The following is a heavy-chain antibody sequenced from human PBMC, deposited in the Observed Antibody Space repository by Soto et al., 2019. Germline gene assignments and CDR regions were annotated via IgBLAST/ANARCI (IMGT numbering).Heavy chain of an antibody. V-gene: IGHV4-39*07. J-gene: IGHJ4*02. CDR3: ARASYDSSGYYSYFDY. CDR1: GGSISSSTYY. Sequence: ETLSLTCTVSGGSISSSTYYWGWIRQPPGKGLEWIGSIYYSGNTYYKSSLQSRVTISVDTSKNQFSLKLSSVTAADTAVYYCARASYDSSGYYSYFDYWGQGTLVTVSS. D-gene: IGHD3-22*01. CDR2: IYYSGNT.